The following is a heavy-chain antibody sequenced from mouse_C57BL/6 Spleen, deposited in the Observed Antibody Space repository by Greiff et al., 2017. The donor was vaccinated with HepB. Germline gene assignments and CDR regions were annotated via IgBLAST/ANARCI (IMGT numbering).Heavy chain of an antibody. V-gene: IGHV5-12*01. Sequence: DVMLVESGGGLVQPGGSLKLSCAASGFTFSDYYMYWVRQTPEKRLEWVAYISNGGGSTYYPDTVKGRFTISRDNAKNTLYLQMSRLKSEDTAMYYCARHDYDRVYYAMDYWGQGTSVTVSS. CDR2: ISNGGGST. CDR1: GFTFSDYY. D-gene: IGHD2-4*01. J-gene: IGHJ4*01. CDR3: ARHDYDRVYYAMDY.